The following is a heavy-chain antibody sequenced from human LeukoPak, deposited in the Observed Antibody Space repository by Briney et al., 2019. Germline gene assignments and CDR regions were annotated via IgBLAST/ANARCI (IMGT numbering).Heavy chain of an antibody. Sequence: GGSLRLSCAASGFTFSSYWMSWVRQAPGKGLEWVANIKQDGSEKYYVDSVKGRFTISRDNAKNSLYLQMNSLRAEDTAVYYCARDFSTGSYYDYVWGSYRYTSFDYWGQGTLVTVSS. V-gene: IGHV3-7*01. CDR3: ARDFSTGSYYDYVWGSYRYTSFDY. CDR1: GFTFSSYW. J-gene: IGHJ4*02. D-gene: IGHD3-16*02. CDR2: IKQDGSEK.